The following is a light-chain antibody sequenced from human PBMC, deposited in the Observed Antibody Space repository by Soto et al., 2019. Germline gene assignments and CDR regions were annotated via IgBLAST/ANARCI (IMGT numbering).Light chain of an antibody. CDR1: QGITNY. V-gene: IGKV1-27*01. CDR3: QKYNGAPWT. J-gene: IGKJ1*01. CDR2: AAS. Sequence: DIQMTQSPSSLSASVGDRVSITCRASQGITNYLAWYQQKAGKAPKLVIYAASTLQSGVPSRFSGSGSGTDFSLTISSLQPEDVATYYCQKYNGAPWTFGQGTKVEIK.